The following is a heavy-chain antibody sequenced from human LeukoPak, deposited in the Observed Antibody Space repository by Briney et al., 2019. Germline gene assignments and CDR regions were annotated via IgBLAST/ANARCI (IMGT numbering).Heavy chain of an antibody. CDR1: GYTFTGYY. V-gene: IGHV1-2*06. J-gene: IGHJ3*02. CDR2: INPNSGGT. Sequence: ASVKVSCKASGYTFTGYYMHWVRQAPGQGLEWMGRINPNSGGTNYAQKFQGRVTMTRDTSISTAYMELGRLRSDDTAVYYCAVGEYCSGGSRYSAFDIWGQGTMVTVSS. CDR3: AVGEYCSGGSRYSAFDI. D-gene: IGHD2-15*01.